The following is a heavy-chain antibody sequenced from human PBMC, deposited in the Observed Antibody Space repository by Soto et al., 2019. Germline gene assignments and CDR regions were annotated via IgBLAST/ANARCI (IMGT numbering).Heavy chain of an antibody. CDR2: IGGSGGSK. Sequence: GGSLRLSCAASGFTFSNYAMSWVRQAPGRGLEWVSGIGGSGGSKYYADAVKGRFTISRDNAKNTLYLQMNSLRAEDTAVYYCARVEWLATYYFVYWGQGTLVTVSS. CDR1: GFTFSNYA. V-gene: IGHV3-23*01. CDR3: ARVEWLATYYFVY. J-gene: IGHJ4*02. D-gene: IGHD6-19*01.